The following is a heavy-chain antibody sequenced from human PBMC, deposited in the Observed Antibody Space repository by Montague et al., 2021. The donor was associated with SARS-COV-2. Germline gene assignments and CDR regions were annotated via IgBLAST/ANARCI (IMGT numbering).Heavy chain of an antibody. CDR3: ARSTVTNSPFGFSNKLRSRYNGMDV. V-gene: IGHV4-34*01. Sequence: SETLSLTCAVYGASFSGYYLNWIRQPPGKGLEWIGEINHSGSTNYNPSLKSRVTIAVDTSKNQVSLKLTSVTAADTAAFYCARSTVTNSPFGFSNKLRSRYNGMDVWGQGTTVTVSS. CDR1: GASFSGYY. CDR2: INHSGST. J-gene: IGHJ6*02. D-gene: IGHD4-17*01.